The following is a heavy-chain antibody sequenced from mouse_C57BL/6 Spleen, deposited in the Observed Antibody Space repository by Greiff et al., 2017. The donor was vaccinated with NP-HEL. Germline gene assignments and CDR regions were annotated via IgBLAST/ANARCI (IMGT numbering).Heavy chain of an antibody. J-gene: IGHJ4*01. V-gene: IGHV1-82*01. CDR3: ARSEVVTTSMDY. D-gene: IGHD2-3*01. CDR1: GYAFSSSW. CDR2: IYPGDGDT. Sequence: QVQLMQSGPELVKPGASVKISCKASGYAFSSSWMNWVKQRPGKGLEWIGRIYPGDGDTNYNGKFKGKATLTADKSSSTAYMQLSSLTSEDSAVYFCARSEVVTTSMDYWGQGTSVTVSS.